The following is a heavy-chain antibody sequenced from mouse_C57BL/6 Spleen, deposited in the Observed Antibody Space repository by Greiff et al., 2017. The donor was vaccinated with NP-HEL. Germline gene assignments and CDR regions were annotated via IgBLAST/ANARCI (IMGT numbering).Heavy chain of an antibody. J-gene: IGHJ2*01. CDR1: GYTFTSYW. V-gene: IGHV1-69*01. CDR3: ARYDYDDPYYFDY. CDR2: IDPSDSYT. Sequence: QVQLKEPGAELVMPGASVKLSCKASGYTFTSYWMHWVKQRPGQGLEWIGEIDPSDSYTNYNQKFKGKSTLTVDKSSSTAYMQLSSLTSEDSAVYYCARYDYDDPYYFDYWGQGTTLTVSS. D-gene: IGHD2-4*01.